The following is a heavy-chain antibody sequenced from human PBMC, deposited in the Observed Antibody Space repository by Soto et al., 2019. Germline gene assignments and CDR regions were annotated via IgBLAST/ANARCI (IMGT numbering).Heavy chain of an antibody. V-gene: IGHV6-1*01. CDR1: GDSVSSNSAA. CDR3: ARDTPAAMGYYYYYGMDV. Sequence: SQTLSLTCAISGDSVSSNSAAWNWLRQSPSRGLEWLGRTYYRSKWYNDYAVSVKSRITINPDTSKNQFSLQLNSVTPEDTAVYYCARDTPAAMGYYYYYGMDVWGQGTTVTVSS. J-gene: IGHJ6*02. D-gene: IGHD2-2*01. CDR2: TYYRSKWYN.